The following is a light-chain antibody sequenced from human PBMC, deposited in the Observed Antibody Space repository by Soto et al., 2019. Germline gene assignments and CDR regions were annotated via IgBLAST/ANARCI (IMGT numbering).Light chain of an antibody. Sequence: DIVMTQSPDSLAVSLGGTAAINCKSSESVFYSSNNRNYLAWYQQRPGQPPKLLFYWASTRESGVPDRFSGSGSGTDFTLTISSLQADDVAVYYCQQYYSAPLTFGGGTKGDIK. CDR2: WAS. CDR3: QQYYSAPLT. J-gene: IGKJ4*01. V-gene: IGKV4-1*01. CDR1: ESVFYSSNNRNY.